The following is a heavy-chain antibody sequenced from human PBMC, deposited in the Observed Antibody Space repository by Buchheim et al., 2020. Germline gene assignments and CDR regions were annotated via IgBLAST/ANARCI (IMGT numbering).Heavy chain of an antibody. D-gene: IGHD3-10*01. V-gene: IGHV3-33*01. CDR2: IWYDGSNK. J-gene: IGHJ6*03. CDR1: GFTFSSYG. Sequence: QVQLVESGGGVVQPGRSLRLSCAASGFTFSSYGMHWVRQAPGKGLEWVAVIWYDGSNKYYADSVKGRFTISRDNSKNPLYLQMNSLRAEDTAVYYCAGYYYGSGSYRYYYYMDVWGKGTT. CDR3: AGYYYGSGSYRYYYYMDV.